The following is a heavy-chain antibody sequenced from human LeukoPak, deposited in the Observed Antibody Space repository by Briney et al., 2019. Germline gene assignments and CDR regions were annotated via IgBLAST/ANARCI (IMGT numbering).Heavy chain of an antibody. D-gene: IGHD5-18*01. Sequence: PSETLSLTCAVYGGSFSGYYWSWIRQPPGKGLEWIGEINHSGSTNYNPSLKSRVTISVDTSKNQFSLKLSSVTAADTAVYYCARCNVPLWLLSYYYYHMGVWGKGTTVSVS. CDR3: ARCNVPLWLLSYYYYHMGV. CDR2: INHSGST. V-gene: IGHV4-34*01. J-gene: IGHJ6*03. CDR1: GGSFSGYY.